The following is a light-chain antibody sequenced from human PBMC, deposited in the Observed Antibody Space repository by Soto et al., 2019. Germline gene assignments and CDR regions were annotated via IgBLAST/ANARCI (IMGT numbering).Light chain of an antibody. CDR3: QQSYSTPQT. CDR2: TAS. Sequence: DIQMTQSPSSLSASAGDRVTITCRASQSISSYLNWYQQQPGKAPKLLISTASLLESGVPSRFRGSGSGTHFTLTISSLQPEDYATYYCQQSYSTPQTFGQGTKV. CDR1: QSISSY. J-gene: IGKJ1*01. V-gene: IGKV1-39*01.